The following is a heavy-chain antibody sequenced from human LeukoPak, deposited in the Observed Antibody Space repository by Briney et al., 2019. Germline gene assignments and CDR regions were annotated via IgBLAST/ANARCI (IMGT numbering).Heavy chain of an antibody. J-gene: IGHJ4*02. CDR1: GGSISSGSYY. Sequence: SETLSLTCTVSGGSISSGSYYWSWIRQPAGKGLEWIGRIYTSGSTNYNPSLKSRVTISVDTSKNQFSLKLSSVTAADTAVYYCAAIKNLWFGELFESSDYWGQGTLVTVSS. D-gene: IGHD3-10*01. CDR3: AAIKNLWFGELFESSDY. CDR2: IYTSGST. V-gene: IGHV4-61*02.